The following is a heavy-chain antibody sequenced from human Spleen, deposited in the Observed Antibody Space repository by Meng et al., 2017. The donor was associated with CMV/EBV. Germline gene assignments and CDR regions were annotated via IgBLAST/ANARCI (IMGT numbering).Heavy chain of an antibody. CDR1: GGTCSSYA. Sequence: QVQLVRSGAEVKKPGSSVKVSCKASGGTCSSYAISWVRQAPGQGLEWMGGIIHIFGTANYAQKFQGRVTITADESTRTAYMELSSMGSEETAVYYCAMGREMATIDYWGQGTLVTVSS. CDR3: AMGREMATIDY. V-gene: IGHV1-69*12. CDR2: IIHIFGTA. D-gene: IGHD5-24*01. J-gene: IGHJ4*02.